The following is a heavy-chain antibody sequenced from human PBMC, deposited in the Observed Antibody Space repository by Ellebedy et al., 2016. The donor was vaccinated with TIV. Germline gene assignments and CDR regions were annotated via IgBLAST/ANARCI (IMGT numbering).Heavy chain of an antibody. CDR3: ARMTSRGFSTPAY. Sequence: SETLSLTXTVSGGSISTYYWSWIRQPPGRGLEWIASMFHSGSTYYNPSLKSRVTISVDTSRNQMSLKVTSVTAADTAIYYCARMTSRGFSTPAYWGRGILVTVSS. J-gene: IGHJ4*02. D-gene: IGHD5-12*01. CDR2: MFHSGST. V-gene: IGHV4-59*04. CDR1: GGSISTYY.